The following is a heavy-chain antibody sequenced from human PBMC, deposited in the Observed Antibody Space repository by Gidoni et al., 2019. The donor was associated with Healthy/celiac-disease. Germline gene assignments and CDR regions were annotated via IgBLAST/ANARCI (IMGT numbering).Heavy chain of an antibody. D-gene: IGHD6-13*01. V-gene: IGHV4-39*01. Sequence: QLQLQESGPGLVKPSETLSLTCTVSGGSISSSSYYWGWIRQPPGKGLEWIGSIYYSGSTYYNPSLKSLFTISVDTSKNQFSLKLSSVTAADTAVYYCARQGSSWSRAFDIWGQGTMVTVSA. CDR2: IYYSGST. J-gene: IGHJ3*02. CDR1: GGSISSSSYY. CDR3: ARQGSSWSRAFDI.